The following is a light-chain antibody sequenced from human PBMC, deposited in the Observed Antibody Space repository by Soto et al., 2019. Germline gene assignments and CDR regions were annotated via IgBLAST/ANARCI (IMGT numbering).Light chain of an antibody. J-gene: IGLJ1*01. CDR1: SSDVGGYNY. CDR3: SSYTSSSTV. CDR2: EVS. V-gene: IGLV2-14*01. Sequence: QSALAQPASVSGSPGQSITISCTGTSSDVGGYNYVSWYQQHPGKASKLMIYEVSNRPSGVSNRFSGSKSGNTASLTISGLRAEDEADYYCSSYTSSSTVFGTGTKVTVL.